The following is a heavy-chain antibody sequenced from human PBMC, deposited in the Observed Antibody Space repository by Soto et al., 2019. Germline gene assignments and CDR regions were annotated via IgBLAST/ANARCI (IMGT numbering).Heavy chain of an antibody. D-gene: IGHD3-10*01. V-gene: IGHV1-18*01. Sequence: ASVKVSCKASGYTFTTYGINWVRQAPGQGLEWLGWISAYNGNTNYAQKLQGRVTMTTDTSTSTAYMELRSLRSDDTAVYHCARDSAGVYNYGMDVWGQGTTVTVSS. CDR2: ISAYNGNT. CDR3: ARDSAGVYNYGMDV. J-gene: IGHJ6*02. CDR1: GYTFTTYG.